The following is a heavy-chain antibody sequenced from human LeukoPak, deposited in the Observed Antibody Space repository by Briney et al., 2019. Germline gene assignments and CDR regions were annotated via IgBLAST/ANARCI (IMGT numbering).Heavy chain of an antibody. J-gene: IGHJ4*02. CDR1: GFTFSSYS. CDR2: ISSSSSYI. CDR3: AKDTSRFIAVAGTYFDY. D-gene: IGHD6-19*01. V-gene: IGHV3-21*04. Sequence: GGSLRLSCVASGFTFSSYSINWVRQAPGKGLEWVSSISSSSSYIYYADSVKGRFTISRDNAKNSLYLQMNSLRAEDTALYYCAKDTSRFIAVAGTYFDYWGQGTLVTVSS.